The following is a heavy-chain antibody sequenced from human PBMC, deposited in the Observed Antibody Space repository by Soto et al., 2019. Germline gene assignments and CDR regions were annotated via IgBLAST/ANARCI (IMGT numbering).Heavy chain of an antibody. D-gene: IGHD5-18*01. V-gene: IGHV5-10-1*01. CDR2: IDPSDSYT. CDR1: GYSFTSYW. Sequence: PGEALNISFKCSGYSFTSYWISWVRQMPGKGLEWMGRIDPSDSYTNYSPSFQGHVTISADKSISTAYLQWSSLKASDTATYYCARLSGRGYSYAPADYWGQGTLVTVSS. J-gene: IGHJ4*02. CDR3: ARLSGRGYSYAPADY.